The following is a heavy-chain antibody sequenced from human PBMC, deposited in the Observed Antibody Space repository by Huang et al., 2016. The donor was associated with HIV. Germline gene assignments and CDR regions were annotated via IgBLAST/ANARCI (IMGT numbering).Heavy chain of an antibody. CDR3: ARHARYLFGSGGFGLDV. CDR2: ASKTGKT. V-gene: IGHV4-39*01. D-gene: IGHD3-10*01. J-gene: IGHJ6*02. CDR1: NGSISSSIYY. Sequence: QLQLRESGPGLVKPSETLSLSCTVSNGSISSSIYYWGWVRQPPGKGLEWIGTASKTGKTYYNPSLKSRRTISVDTSKNQFFLKLHAVAAADAAVYYCARHARYLFGSGGFGLDVWGPGTTVTVSS.